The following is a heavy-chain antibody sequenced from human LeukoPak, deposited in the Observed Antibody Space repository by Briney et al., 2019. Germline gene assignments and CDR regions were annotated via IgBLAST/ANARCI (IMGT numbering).Heavy chain of an antibody. CDR2: ISFDGNQE. D-gene: IGHD6-19*01. Sequence: GGSLRLSCEASGFTFDNYAMHWVRQAPGRRLEWVAVISFDGNQEYYPDSVKGRFTISRDNSKNTLHLQMNSLRAEDSAVYYCAAQWLVLGAFDIWGQGTMVTVS. V-gene: IGHV3-30-3*01. J-gene: IGHJ3*02. CDR3: AAQWLVLGAFDI. CDR1: GFTFDNYA.